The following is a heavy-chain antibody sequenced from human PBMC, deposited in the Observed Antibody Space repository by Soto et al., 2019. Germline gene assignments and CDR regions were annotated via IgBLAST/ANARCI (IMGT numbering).Heavy chain of an antibody. Sequence: QVQLVQSGAEVKKPGASVKVSCKASGYTFTNYGISWVRQAPGQGLEWMGCISVYNGNTKYAQKLQGRVTMTTDTPTSTTYMELSSLRSDDTAVYYCTRERRPTVITNRVAPDIWGQGTMVPVSS. J-gene: IGHJ3*02. V-gene: IGHV1-18*01. D-gene: IGHD4-17*01. CDR3: TRERRPTVITNRVAPDI. CDR1: GYTFTNYG. CDR2: ISVYNGNT.